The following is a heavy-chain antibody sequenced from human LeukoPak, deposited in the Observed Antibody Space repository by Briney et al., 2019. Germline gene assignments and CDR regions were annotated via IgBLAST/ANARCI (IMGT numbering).Heavy chain of an antibody. Sequence: GGSLRLSCEASGFTFSAYAMTWVRQAPGKGLEWVSALSGSGDITYYADSVKGRFTISRDNSKNTLYLQMNTLRAEDTAVYYCAKGAYSGSWHGGNFDYWGQGTLVTVSS. V-gene: IGHV3-23*01. CDR1: GFTFSAYA. J-gene: IGHJ4*02. D-gene: IGHD6-13*01. CDR2: LSGSGDIT. CDR3: AKGAYSGSWHGGNFDY.